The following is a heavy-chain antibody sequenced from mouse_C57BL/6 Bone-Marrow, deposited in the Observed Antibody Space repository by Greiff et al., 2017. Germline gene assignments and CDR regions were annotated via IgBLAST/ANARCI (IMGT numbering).Heavy chain of an antibody. V-gene: IGHV1-85*01. CDR1: GYTFTSYD. CDR2: IYPRDGST. CDR3: ARLEVDVSGGDWYFDV. Sequence: VQLLQSGPELVKPGASVKLSCKASGYTFTSYDINWVKQRPGQGLEWIGRIYPRDGSTKYNEKLKGKATLSVDTSSSTAYMGLHSLTSEDSAVYFCARLEVDVSGGDWYFDVWGKGTTVTVSS. J-gene: IGHJ1*03. D-gene: IGHD1-3*01.